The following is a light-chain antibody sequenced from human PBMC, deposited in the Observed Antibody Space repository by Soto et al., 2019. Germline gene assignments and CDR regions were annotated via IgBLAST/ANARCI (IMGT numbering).Light chain of an antibody. V-gene: IGLV1-44*01. Sequence: QSVLTQAPSASGTPGQRVTISCSGSSSNIGSNTVSWYQQVPGTAPKLLIYSNDQRPSGVPDRFSGSKSGTSASLAIGGLQSEDEVDYYCAAWDGSLNGWVFGGGTKVTVL. CDR3: AAWDGSLNGWV. CDR1: SSNIGSNT. CDR2: SND. J-gene: IGLJ2*01.